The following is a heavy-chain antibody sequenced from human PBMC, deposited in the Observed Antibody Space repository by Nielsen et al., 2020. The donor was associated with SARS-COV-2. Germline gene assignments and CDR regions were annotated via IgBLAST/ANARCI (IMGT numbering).Heavy chain of an antibody. D-gene: IGHD4-11*01. CDR3: ARDAAYSRFDY. CDR1: GFSFSDSY. Sequence: GGSLRFSCEASGFSFSDSYMSWIRQAPGKGLEWVSYINSGSSYTNYVDSVKGRFTISRDNAGKSLYLQMNSLRAEDTAVYYCARDAAYSRFDYWGQGTLVTVSS. CDR2: INSGSSYT. V-gene: IGHV3-11*05. J-gene: IGHJ4*02.